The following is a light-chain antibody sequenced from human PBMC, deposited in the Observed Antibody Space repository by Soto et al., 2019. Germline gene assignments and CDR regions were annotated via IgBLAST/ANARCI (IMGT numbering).Light chain of an antibody. J-gene: IGLJ2*01. CDR1: NIGSKS. Sequence: SYELTQPPSVSVAPGKTASITCGGNNIGSKSVHWYQEKSSQAPVLVIYNEIDRPSGIPERFSGSNSGSTATLTISRVEAGDEADYYCHVWDSDRDHPVFGGGTKLTVL. V-gene: IGLV3-21*04. CDR3: HVWDSDRDHPV. CDR2: NEI.